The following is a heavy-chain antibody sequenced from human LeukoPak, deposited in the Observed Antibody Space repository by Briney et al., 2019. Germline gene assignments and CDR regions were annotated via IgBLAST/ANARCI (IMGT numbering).Heavy chain of an antibody. CDR2: ISGSGGST. J-gene: IGHJ6*02. CDR1: GFTFSSYS. Sequence: GGSLRLSCAASGFTFSSYSMNWVRQAPGKGLEWVSAISGSGGSTYYADSVKGRFTISRDNSKNTLYLQMNSLRAEDTAVYYCAKSEPLATVTTYYYYYGMDVWGQGTTVTVSS. CDR3: AKSEPLATVTTYYYYYGMDV. V-gene: IGHV3-23*01. D-gene: IGHD4-17*01.